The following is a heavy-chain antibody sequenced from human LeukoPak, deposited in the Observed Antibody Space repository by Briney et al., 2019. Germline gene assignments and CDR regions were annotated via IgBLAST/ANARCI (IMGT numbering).Heavy chain of an antibody. CDR1: GFMFRTYA. Sequence: GGSLRLSCAASGFMFRTYATHWVRQAPGKGLEHVSGISSDGGTTNYANSVKGRFTISRDNSKNTLYLQVGSLRPEDMAVYYCARVYIAGMTGHYSLDYWGQGTLLTVSS. V-gene: IGHV3-64*01. D-gene: IGHD3-9*01. CDR2: ISSDGGTT. J-gene: IGHJ4*02. CDR3: ARVYIAGMTGHYSLDY.